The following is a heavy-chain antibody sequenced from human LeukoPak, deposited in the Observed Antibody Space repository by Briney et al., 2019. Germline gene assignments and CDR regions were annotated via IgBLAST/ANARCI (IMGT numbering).Heavy chain of an antibody. V-gene: IGHV3-15*01. CDR1: GFTFSNAW. CDR3: TTPYYDILTGH. J-gene: IGHJ4*02. Sequence: GGSLRLSCAASGFTFSNAWMSWVRQAPGKGLEWVGRIKSKTDGGTTDYAAPVKGRFTISRDDSKNTLYLQMNSLKTEGTAVYYCTTPYYDILTGHWGQGTLVTVSS. D-gene: IGHD3-9*01. CDR2: IKSKTDGGTT.